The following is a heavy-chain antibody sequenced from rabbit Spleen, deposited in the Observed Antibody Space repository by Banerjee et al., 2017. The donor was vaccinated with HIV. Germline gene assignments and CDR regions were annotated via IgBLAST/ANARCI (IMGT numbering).Heavy chain of an antibody. CDR1: GFSFSSNYW. V-gene: IGHV1S40*01. Sequence: QSLEESGGGLVKPGASLTLTCKASGFSFSSNYWICWVRKAPGKGLEWIACIYTGSSGSTYYASWAKGRFTCSKASSTTVTLQMTSLTAADTATYFCARDTGTSFSTYGMDLWGQGTLVTVS. CDR3: ARDTGTSFSTYGMDL. CDR2: IYTGSSGST. D-gene: IGHD8-1*01. J-gene: IGHJ6*01.